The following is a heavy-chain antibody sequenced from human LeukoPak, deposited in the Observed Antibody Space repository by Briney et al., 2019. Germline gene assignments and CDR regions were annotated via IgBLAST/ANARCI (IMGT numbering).Heavy chain of an antibody. J-gene: IGHJ4*02. CDR2: IIPIFGTA. Sequence: GASVKVSCKASGVTFSSYAISWVRQAPGQGLEWMGRIIPIFGTANYAQNFQGRVTITTDESTSTAYMELSSLRSEDTAVYYCATGARGMKSFDYWGQGTLVTVSS. CDR1: GVTFSSYA. CDR3: ATGARGMKSFDY. D-gene: IGHD3-10*01. V-gene: IGHV1-69*05.